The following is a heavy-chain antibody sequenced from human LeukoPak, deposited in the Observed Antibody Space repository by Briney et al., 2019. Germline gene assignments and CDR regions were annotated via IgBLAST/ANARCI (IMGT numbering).Heavy chain of an antibody. CDR2: IYPGDSDT. CDR1: GYSYTSYW. J-gene: IGHJ4*02. V-gene: IGHV5-51*01. CDR3: ASTYDSSGYYYDY. D-gene: IGHD3-22*01. Sequence: GESLKISCKSSGYSYTSYWIGWVRQMPGKGLEWMGIIYPGDSDTRYSPSFQGQVTISADKSISTAYLQWSSLKASDTAMYYCASTYDSSGYYYDYWGQGTLVTVSS.